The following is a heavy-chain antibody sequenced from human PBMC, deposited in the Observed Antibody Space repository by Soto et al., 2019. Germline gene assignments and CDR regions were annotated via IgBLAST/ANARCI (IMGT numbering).Heavy chain of an antibody. D-gene: IGHD3-22*01. V-gene: IGHV4-30-4*08. CDR1: GGSISSSSYY. CDR3: ATRRTYYYDSSGYLDAFDI. CDR2: IYYSGST. Sequence: SETLSLTCTVSGGSISSSSYYWGWIRQPPGKGLEWIGYIYYSGSTYYNPSLKSRVTISVDTSKNQFSLKLSSVTAADTAVYYCATRRTYYYDSSGYLDAFDIWGQGTMVTVSS. J-gene: IGHJ3*02.